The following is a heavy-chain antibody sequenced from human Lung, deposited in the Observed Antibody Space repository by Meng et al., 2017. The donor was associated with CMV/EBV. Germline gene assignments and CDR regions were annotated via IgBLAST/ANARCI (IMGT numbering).Heavy chain of an antibody. CDR1: GYIPTNYY. Sequence: SAKVPCKASGYIPTNYYIHWVRQTPGQGLEWMGIINPSDNTTIYAQKFQGRVTMTRDTSTSTVYMELSSLRSDDTALYYCARDLGYNSSWYFQYYFGGWGQGTLVTVSS. V-gene: IGHV1-46*01. D-gene: IGHD6-13*01. CDR2: INPSDNTT. CDR3: ARDLGYNSSWYFQYYFGG. J-gene: IGHJ4*02.